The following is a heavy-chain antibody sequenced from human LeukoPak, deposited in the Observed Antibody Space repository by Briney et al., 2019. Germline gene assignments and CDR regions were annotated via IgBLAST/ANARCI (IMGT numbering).Heavy chain of an antibody. CDR3: AKASAYPDCSSTSCRPQEIYYYYGMDV. Sequence: EASVKVSCKASGGTFSSYAISWVRQAPGQGLEWMGRIIPILGIANYAQKFQGRVTITADKSTSTAYMELSSLRSEDTAVYYCAKASAYPDCSSTSCRPQEIYYYYGMDVWGQGTTVTVSS. J-gene: IGHJ6*02. D-gene: IGHD2-2*01. CDR2: IIPILGIA. CDR1: GGTFSSYA. V-gene: IGHV1-69*04.